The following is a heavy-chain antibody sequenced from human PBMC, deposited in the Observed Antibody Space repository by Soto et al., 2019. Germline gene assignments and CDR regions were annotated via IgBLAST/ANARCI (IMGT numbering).Heavy chain of an antibody. J-gene: IGHJ4*02. V-gene: IGHV3-30-3*01. Sequence: QVRLVESGGGVVQPGRSLRLSCAASGFTFSSYAIHWVRQAPGKGLEWVALISYDGSNKYYPDSVKGRFTISRDNSKNTLYLQMNSRRAEDTAVYYCARDSGWLQGGDYWGQGTLVTVSS. D-gene: IGHD5-12*01. CDR3: ARDSGWLQGGDY. CDR2: ISYDGSNK. CDR1: GFTFSSYA.